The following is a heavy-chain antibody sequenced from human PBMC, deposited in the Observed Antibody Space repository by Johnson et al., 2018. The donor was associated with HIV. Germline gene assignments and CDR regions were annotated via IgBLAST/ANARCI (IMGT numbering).Heavy chain of an antibody. D-gene: IGHD6-19*01. Sequence: VQLVESGGGLIQPGGSLRLSCAASGFTVSSNYMSWVRQAPGKGLEWVSVIYSGGSTYYADSVKGRFTISRDNSKNTLYLHMNSLRAEDTAVYYCARDQSNGWNRGAFDIWGQGTMVTVSS. CDR3: ARDQSNGWNRGAFDI. V-gene: IGHV3-53*01. J-gene: IGHJ3*02. CDR2: IYSGGST. CDR1: GFTVSSNY.